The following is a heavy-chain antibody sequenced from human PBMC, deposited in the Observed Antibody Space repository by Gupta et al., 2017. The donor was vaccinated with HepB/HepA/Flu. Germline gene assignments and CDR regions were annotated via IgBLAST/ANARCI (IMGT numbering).Heavy chain of an antibody. Sequence: QVTLRESGPALVRPTQTLTLTCTFSGFSLSTHGMSVNWIRQPPGKALEWLAVIDWDDSSHYSSSLKTRLTISKDTSNSQVVLMMTNMNPVDTATYDCERGYTGSAARDYWGPGTLVSVSS. J-gene: IGHJ4*02. CDR1: GFSLSTHGMS. CDR2: IDWDDSS. D-gene: IGHD1-26*01. V-gene: IGHV2-70*01. CDR3: ERGYTGSAARDY.